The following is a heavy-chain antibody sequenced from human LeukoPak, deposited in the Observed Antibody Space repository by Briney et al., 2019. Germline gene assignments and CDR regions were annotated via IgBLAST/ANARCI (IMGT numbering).Heavy chain of an antibody. D-gene: IGHD6-19*01. J-gene: IGHJ5*02. CDR1: GFTFSSYA. V-gene: IGHV3-30-3*01. CDR3: ARGIAVAGPPSEP. Sequence: GGSLRLSCAASGFTFSSYAMHWVRQAPGKGLEWVAVISYDGSTEYHADSVKSRFTISRDNSKNTLYLQMNSLRAEDTAVYYCARGIAVAGPPSEPWGQGTLVTVSS. CDR2: ISYDGSTE.